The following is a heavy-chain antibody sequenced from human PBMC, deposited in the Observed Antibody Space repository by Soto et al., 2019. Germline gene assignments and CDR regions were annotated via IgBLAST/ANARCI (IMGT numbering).Heavy chain of an antibody. V-gene: IGHV4-4*02. D-gene: IGHD6-13*01. CDR2: IYYRGNT. CDR1: GGSITSNNW. Sequence: QVQLQEAGPGLVKPSGTLSLTCAVSGGSITSNNWWSWVRQPPGKGLEWIGEIYYRGNTNYTPSLSGRVPMSVDQSQTQFSLWLTSVTAADTAVYYCARGFGNPSSWYFDLWGQGILITVSS. CDR3: ARGFGNPSSWYFDL. J-gene: IGHJ4*02.